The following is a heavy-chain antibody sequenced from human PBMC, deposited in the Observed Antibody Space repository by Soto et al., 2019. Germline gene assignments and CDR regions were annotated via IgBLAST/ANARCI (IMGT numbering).Heavy chain of an antibody. CDR3: ARESGAGGYSSFDY. D-gene: IGHD5-12*01. V-gene: IGHV3-30-3*01. J-gene: IGHJ4*02. CDR2: ISYDGSAT. CDR1: GFTFNNYA. Sequence: PGGSLRLSCAASGFTFNNYAMHWVRQAPGKGLEWVAFISYDGSATFYADSVKGRFTISRDNSRNTLYLQMNSLRDDDTAVYYCARESGAGGYSSFDYWGQGTLVTVSS.